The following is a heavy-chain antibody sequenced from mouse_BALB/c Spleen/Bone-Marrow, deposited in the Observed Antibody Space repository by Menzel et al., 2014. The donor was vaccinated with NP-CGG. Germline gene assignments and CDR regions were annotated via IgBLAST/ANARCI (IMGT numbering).Heavy chain of an antibody. V-gene: IGHV1-5*01. J-gene: IGHJ2*01. D-gene: IGHD3-1*01. Sequence: VQLKQSGTVLATPGAAVKMSCKASGYTFXNYWMHWVKQRPGQGLEWIGTIYPGNSDTTYNQKFKGKATLTAVTSTSTAYMELSSLTDEDSAVYYCTTLARNKFDYWGQGTTLTVSS. CDR2: IYPGNSDT. CDR3: TTLARNKFDY. CDR1: GYTFXNYW.